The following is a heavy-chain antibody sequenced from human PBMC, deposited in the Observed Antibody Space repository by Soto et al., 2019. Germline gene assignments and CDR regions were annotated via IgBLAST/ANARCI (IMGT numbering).Heavy chain of an antibody. Sequence: QVQLVEAGGGMGQPGRSLRLSCAASGFTFSRYGMHWVRQAPGKGLEWVAIIWYDGSNKYYADSVKGRFTISRDNSKNTLYLQMNGLGAEDTAMYYCARGYSYTSGPDYWGQGTLVTVSS. CDR2: IWYDGSNK. CDR3: ARGYSYTSGPDY. D-gene: IGHD6-19*01. J-gene: IGHJ4*02. V-gene: IGHV3-33*01. CDR1: GFTFSRYG.